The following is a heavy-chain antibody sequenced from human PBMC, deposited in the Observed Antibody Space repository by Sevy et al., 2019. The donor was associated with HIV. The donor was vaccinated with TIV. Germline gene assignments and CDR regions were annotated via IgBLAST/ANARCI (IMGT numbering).Heavy chain of an antibody. D-gene: IGHD4-17*01. CDR3: AKGNIRDYDYYYGMDV. CDR1: GFTFSSYG. V-gene: IGHV3-23*01. J-gene: IGHJ6*02. Sequence: GGSLRLSCAASGFTFSSYGMNWVRQAPGKGLEWVSGISGGGGTTYYADSVTGRFTISRDSSKNTLYLQMNSLRAEDTAVYYCAKGNIRDYDYYYGMDVWGQGTTVTVSS. CDR2: ISGGGGTT.